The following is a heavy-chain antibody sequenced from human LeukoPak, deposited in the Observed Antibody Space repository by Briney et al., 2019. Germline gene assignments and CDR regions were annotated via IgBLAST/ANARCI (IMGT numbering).Heavy chain of an antibody. Sequence: PGGSLRLSCAASGFTFSSYWMSWVRQAPGKGLEWVANIKQDGSEKYYVDSVKGRFTISRDNAKNSLYLQMNSLRAEDTAVYYCARDPDSDFWSGYLGGWFDPWGQGTLVTVSS. CDR1: GFTFSSYW. J-gene: IGHJ5*02. V-gene: IGHV3-7*01. CDR3: ARDPDSDFWSGYLGGWFDP. CDR2: IKQDGSEK. D-gene: IGHD3-3*01.